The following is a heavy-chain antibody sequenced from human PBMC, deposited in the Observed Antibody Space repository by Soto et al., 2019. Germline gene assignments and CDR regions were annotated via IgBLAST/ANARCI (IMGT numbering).Heavy chain of an antibody. CDR2: IYYSGST. V-gene: IGHV4-39*01. D-gene: IGHD3-3*01. J-gene: IGHJ5*02. Sequence: SETLSLTCPVSGGSLSSSSYYWGWIHQPPGKGLEWIGSIYYSGSTYYNPSLKSRVTISVDTSKNQFSLKLSSVTAADTAVYYCARLSTTIFYDFWSGPLWWFDPWGQGTLVTVSS. CDR1: GGSLSSSSYY. CDR3: ARLSTTIFYDFWSGPLWWFDP.